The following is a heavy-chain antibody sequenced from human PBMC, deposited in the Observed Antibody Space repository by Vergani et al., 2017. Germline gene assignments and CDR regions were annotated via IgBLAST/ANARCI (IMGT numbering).Heavy chain of an antibody. Sequence: QVQLVQSGAEVKKPGSSVKVSCKASGGTFSSYAISWVRQAPGQGLEWMGGIIPIFGTANYAQKFQGRVTMTRDTSTSTAYMVLSRLRSDDTAVYYCAGLERPMGYSSSSGSGDYWGQGTLVTVSS. CDR2: IIPIFGTA. J-gene: IGHJ4*02. V-gene: IGHV1-69*05. D-gene: IGHD6-6*01. CDR3: AGLERPMGYSSSSGSGDY. CDR1: GGTFSSYA.